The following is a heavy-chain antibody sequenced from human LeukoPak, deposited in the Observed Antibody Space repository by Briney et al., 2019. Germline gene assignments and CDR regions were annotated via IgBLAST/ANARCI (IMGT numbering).Heavy chain of an antibody. J-gene: IGHJ5*02. V-gene: IGHV3-23*01. CDR1: GFTFSSCA. CDR2: ISGSGGST. D-gene: IGHD4-11*01. CDR3: ARVYSNFWFDP. Sequence: GGSLRLSCAASGFTFSSCAMSWVRQAPGKGLEWVSVISGSGGSTYSADSVKGRFTISRDNSKNTVFLQMDSLRADDSAVYYCARVYSNFWFDPWGQGTLVAVSS.